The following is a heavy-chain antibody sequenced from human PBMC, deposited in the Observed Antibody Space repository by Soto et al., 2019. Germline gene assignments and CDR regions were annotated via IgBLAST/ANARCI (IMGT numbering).Heavy chain of an antibody. V-gene: IGHV3-72*01. D-gene: IGHD2-2*01. J-gene: IGHJ4*02. Sequence: EVQLVESGGDLVQPGGSLRLSCAASGFSFSDRYMDWVRQAPGKGLEWVGRIRTKLNRYSSDYAAAVAGRFTISREDSRTSLYLQMNTLRSEDTAVYYCASSTISCHGGVCSLDYWGQGTIVTVSS. CDR3: ASSTISCHGGVCSLDY. CDR1: GFSFSDRY. CDR2: IRTKLNRYSS.